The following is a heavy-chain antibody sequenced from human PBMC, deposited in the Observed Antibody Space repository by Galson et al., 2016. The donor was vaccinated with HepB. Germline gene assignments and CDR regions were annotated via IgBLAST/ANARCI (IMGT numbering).Heavy chain of an antibody. V-gene: IGHV4-31*03. J-gene: IGHJ4*02. Sequence: TLSLTCNVSAGTINIGGYFWSWIRQHPGRGLEWIGYISHSGSAYFNPSLKSRSTISVDTSRNQFSLDLRSVTAADTAVYFCARYGSWTSFDYWGQGILVTVSS. CDR3: ARYGSWTSFDY. D-gene: IGHD2-2*01. CDR1: AGTINIGGYF. CDR2: ISHSGSA.